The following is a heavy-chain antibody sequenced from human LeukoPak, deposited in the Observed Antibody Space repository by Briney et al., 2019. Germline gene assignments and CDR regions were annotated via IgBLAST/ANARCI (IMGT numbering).Heavy chain of an antibody. Sequence: GGSLRLSCTASGFSFSDFYMNWIRQAPGKGLEWVAYISSNGDTRYYADSVRGRFTVSRDNAKNSLYLQMNSLRAEDTAVYYCARRNLRQQLVVRGTSRPFDYWGQGTLVTVSS. CDR2: ISSNGDTR. D-gene: IGHD6-13*01. CDR3: ARRNLRQQLVVRGTSRPFDY. J-gene: IGHJ4*02. V-gene: IGHV3-11*04. CDR1: GFSFSDFY.